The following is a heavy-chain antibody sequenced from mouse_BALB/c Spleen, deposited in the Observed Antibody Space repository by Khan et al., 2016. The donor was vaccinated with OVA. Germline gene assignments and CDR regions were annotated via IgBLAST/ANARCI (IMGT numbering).Heavy chain of an antibody. Sequence: QVQLKHSGAELVRPGASVKLSCKTSGYIFTSYWIQWVKQRSGPGLEWIARIYSGTGSTYYNEKFKGKATLTADKSSSTAYMQLSSRKSEDSAVYFCAGTDYGSTYAMDNGGQGTSVTVSS. CDR3: AGTDYGSTYAMDN. V-gene: IGHV1S132*01. CDR2: IYSGTGST. CDR1: GYIFTSYW. J-gene: IGHJ4*01. D-gene: IGHD1-1*01.